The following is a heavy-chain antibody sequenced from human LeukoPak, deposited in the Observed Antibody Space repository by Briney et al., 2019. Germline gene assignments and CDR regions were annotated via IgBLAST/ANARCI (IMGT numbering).Heavy chain of an antibody. D-gene: IGHD2-15*01. CDR1: GYTFTNYD. V-gene: IGHV1-8*01. Sequence: GASVRVSCKTSGYTFTNYDINWVRQAPGQGLEWMGWMSPNSDNTGSAEKFRGRFTMTRDTSTDTAFMELSGLGSEDTAIYYCAREGGSGHPYYFDFWGRGTLVTASS. J-gene: IGHJ4*02. CDR3: AREGGSGHPYYFDF. CDR2: MSPNSDNT.